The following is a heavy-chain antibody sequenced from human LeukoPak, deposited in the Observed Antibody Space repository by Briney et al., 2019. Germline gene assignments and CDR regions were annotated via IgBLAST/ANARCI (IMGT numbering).Heavy chain of an antibody. CDR2: IWYDGSNK. CDR3: TRDPTMSPGYLVDTPMGDALDI. Sequence: PGRSLRLSCAASGFTFSSYGMHWVRQAPGRGLEWVAVIWYDGSNKYYADSVKGRFTISRDNSKNTLYLQLSSLRAEDTAVYYCTRDPTMSPGYLVDTPMGDALDIWGQGTVVTVSS. V-gene: IGHV3-33*01. CDR1: GFTFSSYG. D-gene: IGHD5-18*01. J-gene: IGHJ3*02.